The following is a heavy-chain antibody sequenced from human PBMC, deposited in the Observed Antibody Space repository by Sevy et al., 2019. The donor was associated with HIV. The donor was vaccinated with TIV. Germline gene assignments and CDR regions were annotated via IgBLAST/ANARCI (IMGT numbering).Heavy chain of an antibody. CDR2: INWNGGST. J-gene: IGHJ5*02. D-gene: IGHD2-21*02. V-gene: IGHV3-20*04. Sequence: GGCLRLSCAASGFTFDDYGMSWVRQAPGKGLEWISGINWNGGSTGYADSVKGRFTISRDNAKNSLYLQMNSLRAEDTALYYCARGSSKRVIMVVTALPNWFDPWGQGTLVTVSS. CDR3: ARGSSKRVIMVVTALPNWFDP. CDR1: GFTFDDYG.